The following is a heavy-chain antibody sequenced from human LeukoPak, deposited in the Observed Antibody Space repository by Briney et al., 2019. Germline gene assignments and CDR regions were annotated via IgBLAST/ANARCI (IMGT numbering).Heavy chain of an antibody. D-gene: IGHD1-26*01. CDR2: IYYSGST. V-gene: IGHV4-59*08. CDR3: ARLASGSYGPLTPFDY. J-gene: IGHJ4*02. CDR1: GGSISSYY. Sequence: PSETLSLTCTVSGGSISSYYWSWIRQRPGKGLEWIGDIYYSGSTNYNPSLKSRVTISVDTSKNQFSLRLSSVTAADTAVYYSARLASGSYGPLTPFDYWGQGTLVTVSS.